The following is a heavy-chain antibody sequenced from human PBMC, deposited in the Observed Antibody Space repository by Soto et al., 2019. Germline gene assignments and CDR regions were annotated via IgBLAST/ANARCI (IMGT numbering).Heavy chain of an antibody. CDR1: GGSISSSSYY. V-gene: IGHV4-39*02. CDR3: AREEWLLSYYYHGMDV. Sequence: SETLSLTCTVSGGSISSSSYYWGWIRQPPGKGLEWIGSIYYSGSTYYNPSLKSRVTISVDTSKNQFSLKLSSVTAADTAVYYCAREEWLLSYYYHGMDVWGQGTTVTAP. CDR2: IYYSGST. D-gene: IGHD3-3*01. J-gene: IGHJ6*02.